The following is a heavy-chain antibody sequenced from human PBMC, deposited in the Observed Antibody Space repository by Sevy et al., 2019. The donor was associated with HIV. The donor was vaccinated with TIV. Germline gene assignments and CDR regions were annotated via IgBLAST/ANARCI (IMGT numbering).Heavy chain of an antibody. CDR1: GFTFSTFW. Sequence: GGSLRLSCAASGFTFSTFWMSWVRQAPGKGLEWVANIKQDGSEKYYVDSVKGRFTISRDNAKNSLYLQMNSPRAEDTAVYYCVKGEDCIRSSCSAPNYWGHGTLVTVSS. CDR2: IKQDGSEK. CDR3: VKGEDCIRSSCSAPNY. D-gene: IGHD2-2*01. V-gene: IGHV3-7*01. J-gene: IGHJ4*01.